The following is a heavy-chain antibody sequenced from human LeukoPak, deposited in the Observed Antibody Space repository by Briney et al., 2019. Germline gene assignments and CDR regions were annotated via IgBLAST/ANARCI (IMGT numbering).Heavy chain of an antibody. V-gene: IGHV4-31*03. CDR2: IYYSGST. Sequence: SETLSLTCTVSGGSISSGGYYWSWIRQHPGKGLEWIGYIYYSGSTYYNPSLKSRVTISVDTSKNQFSLKLSSVTAADTAVYYCARYRYSYGYPPRDYYFDYWGQGTLVTVSS. D-gene: IGHD5-18*01. CDR3: ARYRYSYGYPPRDYYFDY. J-gene: IGHJ4*02. CDR1: GGSISSGGYY.